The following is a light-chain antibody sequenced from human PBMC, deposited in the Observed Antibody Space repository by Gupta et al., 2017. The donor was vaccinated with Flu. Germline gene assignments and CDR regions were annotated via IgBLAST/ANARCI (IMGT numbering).Light chain of an antibody. CDR2: GAS. CDR1: QSVSNNY. V-gene: IGKV3-20*01. Sequence: EIVLTQSPGTLPLSPGERATLSCRASQSVSNNYLAWYQHKPGQTPRLIIYGASSRATGIPDRFSGSGSGTDFTLTITRLEPEDFAVYYCQQDESPPHTFGQGTKLEIK. J-gene: IGKJ2*01. CDR3: QQDESPPHT.